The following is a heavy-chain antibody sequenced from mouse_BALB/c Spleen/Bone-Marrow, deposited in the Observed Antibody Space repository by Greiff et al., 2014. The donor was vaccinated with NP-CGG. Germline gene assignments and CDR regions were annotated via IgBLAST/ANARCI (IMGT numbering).Heavy chain of an antibody. V-gene: IGHV14-3*02. J-gene: IGHJ2*01. CDR3: ARYCYGSNYIDY. CDR2: IDPANGNT. D-gene: IGHD1-1*01. CDR1: GFNIKDTY. Sequence: EVQLQQSGAELVKPGASVKLSCTASGFNIKDTYMHWVKQRPEQGLEWIGRIDPANGNTKYDPKFQGKATITADTSSNTAYLQLSSLTSEDTAVYYCARYCYGSNYIDYWGQGTTLTVSS.